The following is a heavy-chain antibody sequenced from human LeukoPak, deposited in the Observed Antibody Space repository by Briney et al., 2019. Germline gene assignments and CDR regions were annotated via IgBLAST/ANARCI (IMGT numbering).Heavy chain of an antibody. CDR1: GFTFSSYG. V-gene: IGHV3-23*01. CDR2: ITSSGGST. CDR3: AKGSGYSYGLYYFDY. D-gene: IGHD5-18*01. Sequence: GGSLRLSCAASGFTFSSYGMSWVRQAPGKGLEWVSTITSSGGSTYYADSVKGRFTISRNNSKNTLYLQMNSLRAEDTAVYYCAKGSGYSYGLYYFDYWGQGTLVTVSS. J-gene: IGHJ4*02.